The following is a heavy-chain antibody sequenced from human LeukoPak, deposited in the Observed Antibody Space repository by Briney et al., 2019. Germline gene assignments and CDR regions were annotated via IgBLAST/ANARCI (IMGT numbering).Heavy chain of an antibody. CDR3: ARGGKRAVAATRSPQYFQH. CDR1: GGSISSYY. CDR2: ISYSGST. D-gene: IGHD6-19*01. V-gene: IGHV4-59*01. Sequence: SETLSLTCTVSGGSISSYYWSWIRQPPGKGLEWIGFISYSGSTTYNPSLKSRVTISVDTSKKQFSLKLSSVTAADTAVYYCARGGKRAVAATRSPQYFQHWGQGTLVTVSS. J-gene: IGHJ1*01.